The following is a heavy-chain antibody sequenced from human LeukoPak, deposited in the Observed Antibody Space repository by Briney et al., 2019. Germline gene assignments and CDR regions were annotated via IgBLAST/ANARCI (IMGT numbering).Heavy chain of an antibody. Sequence: AAVKVSCKASGYIFPSYYIRWVRQAPGQGLEWMGWIRSSDGHTKYAQKFQGRVTMTMETFTTTFYMELRSLTSDDTAMYYCARQQLVPNWFGPWGQGTLVTVSS. CDR3: ARQQLVPNWFGP. CDR1: GYIFPSYY. J-gene: IGHJ5*02. V-gene: IGHV1-18*01. D-gene: IGHD6-13*01. CDR2: IRSSDGHT.